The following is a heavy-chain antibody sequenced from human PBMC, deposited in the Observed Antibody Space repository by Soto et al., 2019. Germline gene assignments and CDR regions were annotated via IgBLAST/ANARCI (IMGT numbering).Heavy chain of an antibody. CDR2: IIPILGIA. J-gene: IGHJ3*02. Sequence: SVKVSCKASGGTFSSYTISWVRQAPGQGLEWMGRIIPILGIANYAQKFQGRVTITADKSTSTAYMELSSLRSEDTAVYYCARGSYCSGGSCYPIYAAKGNLGDFDIWGQGTMVTVSS. CDR3: ARGSYCSGGSCYPIYAAKGNLGDFDI. D-gene: IGHD2-15*01. CDR1: GGTFSSYT. V-gene: IGHV1-69*02.